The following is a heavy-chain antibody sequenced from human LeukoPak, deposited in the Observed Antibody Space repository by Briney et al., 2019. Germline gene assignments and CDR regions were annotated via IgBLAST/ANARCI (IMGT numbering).Heavy chain of an antibody. D-gene: IGHD1-26*01. V-gene: IGHV4-4*09. CDR3: ARHGFRSGSYYFDY. Sequence: SETLSLTCTVSDGSISSNYWSWIRQPPGKGLEWIGYIYTSGSTNYNPSLKSRVTISVDTSKNQFSLKLSSVTAADTAVYYCARHGFRSGSYYFDYWGQGTLVTVSS. J-gene: IGHJ4*02. CDR2: IYTSGST. CDR1: DGSISSNY.